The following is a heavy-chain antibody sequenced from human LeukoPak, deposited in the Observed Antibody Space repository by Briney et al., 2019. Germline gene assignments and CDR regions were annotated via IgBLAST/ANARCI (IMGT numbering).Heavy chain of an antibody. D-gene: IGHD1-26*01. CDR3: AKGAKYYYYGMDA. CDR2: INHSGST. Sequence: SETLSLTCAVYGGSFSGYYWSWIRQPPGKGLEWIGEINHSGSTNYNPSLKSRVTISVDTSKNQFSLKLSSVTAADTAVYYCAKGAKYYYYGMDAWGQGTTVTVSS. V-gene: IGHV4-34*01. CDR1: GGSFSGYY. J-gene: IGHJ6*02.